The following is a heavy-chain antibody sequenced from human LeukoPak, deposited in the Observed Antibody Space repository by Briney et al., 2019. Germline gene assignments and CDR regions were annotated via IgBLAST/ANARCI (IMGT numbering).Heavy chain of an antibody. CDR3: ARMEAVVTPIDY. CDR2: IYYSGST. CDR1: GGSISSHY. V-gene: IGHV4-59*11. D-gene: IGHD4-23*01. Sequence: SETLSLTCTVSGGSISSHYWSWIRQPPGKGLEWIGYIYYSGSTNYHPSLKSRVTISVDTSKNQFSLKLSSVTAADTAVYYCARMEAVVTPIDYWGQGTLVTVSS. J-gene: IGHJ4*02.